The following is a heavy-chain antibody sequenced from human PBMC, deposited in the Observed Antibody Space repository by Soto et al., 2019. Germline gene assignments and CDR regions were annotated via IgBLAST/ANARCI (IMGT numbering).Heavy chain of an antibody. J-gene: IGHJ3*02. V-gene: IGHV3-21*02. CDR2: IDTSGTHT. D-gene: IGHD4-17*01. Sequence: EVQLVESGGGLVKPGGSLRLSCAASGFTFSTYTMNWVRQAPGKGLEWVSFIDTSGTHTQYADSVRGRFTISRDDAKKLLYLQMNSLRAEDTAVYFCARDPDGRNHAFDIWGRGTIVTVSS. CDR1: GFTFSTYT. CDR3: ARDPDGRNHAFDI.